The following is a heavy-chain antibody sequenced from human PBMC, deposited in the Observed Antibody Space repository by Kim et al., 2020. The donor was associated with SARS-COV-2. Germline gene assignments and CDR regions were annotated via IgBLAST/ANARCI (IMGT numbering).Heavy chain of an antibody. CDR3: TTGPYSHDY. CDR2: KT. V-gene: IGHV3-15*01. J-gene: IGHJ4*02. Sequence: KTDDAAPVKGRFTISRDDSKNTLYLQMNSLKTEDTAVYYCTTGPYSHDYWGQGTLVTVSS. D-gene: IGHD5-18*01.